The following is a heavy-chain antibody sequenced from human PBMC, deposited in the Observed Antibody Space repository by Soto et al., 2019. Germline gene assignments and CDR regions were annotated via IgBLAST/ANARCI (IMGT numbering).Heavy chain of an antibody. D-gene: IGHD6-19*01. Sequence: SVKVSCKTSGGTFSSYAISWVRQAPGQGLEWMGGIIPIFGTANYAQKFQGRVTITADESTSTAYMELSSLRSEDTAVYYCARGEQWLVTGAFDIWGQGTMVTVSS. CDR1: GGTFSSYA. V-gene: IGHV1-69*13. CDR3: ARGEQWLVTGAFDI. J-gene: IGHJ3*02. CDR2: IIPIFGTA.